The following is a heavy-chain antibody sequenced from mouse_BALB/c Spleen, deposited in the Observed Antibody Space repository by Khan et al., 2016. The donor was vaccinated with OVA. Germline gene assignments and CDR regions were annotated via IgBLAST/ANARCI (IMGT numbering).Heavy chain of an antibody. V-gene: IGHV1S137*01. D-gene: IGHD2-13*01. CDR3: VRGSGDSRFAY. J-gene: IGHJ3*01. CDR2: ISTYYGDA. CDR1: GYTFTDFA. Sequence: QVQLKQSGAELVRPGVSVKISCKGSGYTFTDFAMHWVKQSHAKSLEWIGVISTYYGDATNNQKFKGKATMTVDNSSSTAYMELARLTSEDSAIYYCVRGSGDSRFAYWGQGTLVTVSA.